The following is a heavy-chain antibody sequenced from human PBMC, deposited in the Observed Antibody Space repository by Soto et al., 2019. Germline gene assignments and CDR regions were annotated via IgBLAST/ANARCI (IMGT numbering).Heavy chain of an antibody. CDR2: ISSSSSYI. CDR3: ARAMVAATREDWFDP. D-gene: IGHD2-15*01. J-gene: IGHJ5*02. CDR1: GFTFSSYS. V-gene: IGHV3-21*01. Sequence: EVQLVESGGGLVKPGGSLRLSGAASGFTFSSYSMIWVRQAPGKGLEWVSSISSSSSYIYYADSVKGRFTISRDNAKNSLYLQMNSLRAEDTAVYYCARAMVAATREDWFDPWGQGTLVTVSS.